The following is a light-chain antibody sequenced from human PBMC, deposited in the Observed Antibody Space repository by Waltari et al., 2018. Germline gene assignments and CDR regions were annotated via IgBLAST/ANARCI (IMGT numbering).Light chain of an antibody. V-gene: IGLV2-14*01. CDR3: CSYTSANTVV. Sequence: QSALTQPASLSASPGQPITISCAGTSSDIGSYNYISWYQQHPNKAPQLIIYEVRTRDSGVSHRFSASKSGNTASLTISGLQAEDEADYFCCSYTSANTVVFGGGTKLTVL. CDR1: SSDIGSYNY. CDR2: EVR. J-gene: IGLJ3*02.